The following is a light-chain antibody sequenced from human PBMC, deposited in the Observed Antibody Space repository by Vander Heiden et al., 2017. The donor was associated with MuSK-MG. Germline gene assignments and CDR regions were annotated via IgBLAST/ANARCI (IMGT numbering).Light chain of an antibody. Sequence: QSALTQPASVSGSPGQSNTISCTGTSREVGTYNFISWYQQHPAQAPNLMIYEVIERPSGVSHRFSCSKSGDTASLTISGLPAEDEADYYCCSRADTSTVTWVFGGGTKLTVL. CDR3: CSRADTSTVTWV. CDR2: EVI. V-gene: IGLV2-23*02. CDR1: SREVGTYNF. J-gene: IGLJ3*02.